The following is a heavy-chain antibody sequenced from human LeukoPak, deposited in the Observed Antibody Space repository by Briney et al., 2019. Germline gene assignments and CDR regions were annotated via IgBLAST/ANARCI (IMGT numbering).Heavy chain of an antibody. V-gene: IGHV1-2*02. Sequence: ASVKVSCKASGYTFTGYYMHWVRQAPGQGLEWMGWINPNSGGTNYAQKFQGRVTMTRDTSISTAYMELSRLRSEDTAVYYCARSRPMVRGGLRDFKNYYIDYWGQGTLVTVSS. CDR1: GYTFTGYY. CDR3: ARSRPMVRGGLRDFKNYYIDY. CDR2: INPNSGGT. D-gene: IGHD3-10*01. J-gene: IGHJ4*02.